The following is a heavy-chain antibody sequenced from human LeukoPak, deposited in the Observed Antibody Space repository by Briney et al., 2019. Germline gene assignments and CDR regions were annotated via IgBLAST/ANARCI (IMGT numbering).Heavy chain of an antibody. J-gene: IGHJ4*02. CDR1: GFTFSSYS. Sequence: PGGSLRLSCAASGFTFSSYSMNWVRQAPRKGLEWVSSISSSSSYIYYADSVKGRFTISRDNAKNSLYLQMNSLRAEDTAVYYCAREAFRGGDCYDYWGQGTLVTVSS. D-gene: IGHD2-21*01. CDR2: ISSSSSYI. V-gene: IGHV3-21*01. CDR3: AREAFRGGDCYDY.